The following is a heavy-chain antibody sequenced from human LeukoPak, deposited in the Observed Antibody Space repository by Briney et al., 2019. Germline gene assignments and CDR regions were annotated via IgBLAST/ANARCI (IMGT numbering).Heavy chain of an antibody. CDR3: AREYYYDSSGYSYYYYYGMDV. Sequence: PSETLSLTCAVSGGSISSSNWWSWVRQPPRKGLAWIGEIYHSWSTNYNPSLKSRVTISVDKSKNQFSLKLSSVTAADTAVYYCAREYYYDSSGYSYYYYYGMDVWGQGTTVTVSS. D-gene: IGHD3-22*01. V-gene: IGHV4-4*02. CDR2: IYHSWST. CDR1: GGSISSSNW. J-gene: IGHJ6*02.